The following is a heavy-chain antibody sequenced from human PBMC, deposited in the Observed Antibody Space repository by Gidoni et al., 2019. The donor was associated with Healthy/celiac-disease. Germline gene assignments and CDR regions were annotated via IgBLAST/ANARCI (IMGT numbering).Heavy chain of an antibody. CDR1: GGTFSSYA. D-gene: IGHD1-26*01. Sequence: QVQLVQSGAEVKKPGSSVKVSCKASGGTFSSYAISWVRQAPGQGLEWMGRIIPILGIANYAQKFQGRVTITADKSTSTAYMELSSLRSEDTAVYYCASPGLDGSRNYFDYWGQGTLVTVSS. CDR2: IIPILGIA. V-gene: IGHV1-69*09. CDR3: ASPGLDGSRNYFDY. J-gene: IGHJ4*02.